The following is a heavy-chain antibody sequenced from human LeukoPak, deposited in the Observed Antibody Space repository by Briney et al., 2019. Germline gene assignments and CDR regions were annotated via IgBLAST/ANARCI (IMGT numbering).Heavy chain of an antibody. CDR3: ARRNYDILTGTPAPFDY. CDR2: IIPILGIA. Sequence: SVKVSCKASGGTFSSYAISWVRQAPGQGLEWMGRIIPILGIANYAQKFQGRVTITANKSTSTAYMELSSLRSEDTAVYYCARRNYDILTGTPAPFDYWGQGTLVTVSS. D-gene: IGHD3-9*01. V-gene: IGHV1-69*04. CDR1: GGTFSSYA. J-gene: IGHJ4*02.